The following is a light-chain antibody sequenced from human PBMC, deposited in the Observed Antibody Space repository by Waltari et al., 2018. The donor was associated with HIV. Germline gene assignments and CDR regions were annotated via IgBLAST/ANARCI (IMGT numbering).Light chain of an antibody. V-gene: IGKV3-20*01. CDR2: GES. CDR1: QSVRSGY. Sequence: EIVLTQSPGILSLSPGERATLSCRASQSVRSGYLAWYQHKPGQAPRLLIYGESSRATGIPDRFSGSGSGTDFTLSINRLEPEDFAVYFCQQFYRLPYAFGQGTKLEIK. J-gene: IGKJ2*01. CDR3: QQFYRLPYA.